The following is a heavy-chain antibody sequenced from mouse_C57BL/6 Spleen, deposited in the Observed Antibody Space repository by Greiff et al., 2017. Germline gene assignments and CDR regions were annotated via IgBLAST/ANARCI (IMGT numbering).Heavy chain of an antibody. J-gene: IGHJ4*01. V-gene: IGHV1-22*01. CDR3: AKGGHGYYAMDY. CDR2: INPNNGGT. Sequence: EVQLQQSGPELVKPGASVKMSRKASGYTFTDYNMHWVKQSHGKSLEWIGYINPNNGGTSYNQKFKGKATLTVNKSSSTAYMELRSLTSEDSAVYYCAKGGHGYYAMDYWGQGTSVTVSS. CDR1: GYTFTDYN.